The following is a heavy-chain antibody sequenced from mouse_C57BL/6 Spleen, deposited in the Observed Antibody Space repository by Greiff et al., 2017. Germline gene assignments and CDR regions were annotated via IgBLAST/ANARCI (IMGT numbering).Heavy chain of an antibody. Sequence: QVQLKESGPELVKPGASVKISCKASGYASSSSWMNWVKQRPGKGLEWIGRIYPGDGDTNYNGKFKGKATLTADKSSSTAYMQLSSLTSEDSAVYFCARELGRPGNVDYWGQGTTLTVSS. CDR3: ARELGRPGNVDY. J-gene: IGHJ2*01. CDR1: GYASSSSW. CDR2: IYPGDGDT. D-gene: IGHD4-1*01. V-gene: IGHV1-82*01.